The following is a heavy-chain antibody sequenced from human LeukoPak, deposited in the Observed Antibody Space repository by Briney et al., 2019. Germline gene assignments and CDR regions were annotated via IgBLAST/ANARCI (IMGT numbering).Heavy chain of an antibody. J-gene: IGHJ3*02. CDR2: IDYSGDT. CDR1: GGSISNYY. V-gene: IGHV4-59*01. D-gene: IGHD1-26*01. CDR3: ARDRRRDRLHAFDI. Sequence: SETLSLTCTLSGGSISNYYWSWIRQPPGRGLERIAYIDYSGDTNYNPSLKSRVAISVDTSKNQFSLRLRSVTAADTAVYYCARDRRRDRLHAFDIWGQGTMVTVSS.